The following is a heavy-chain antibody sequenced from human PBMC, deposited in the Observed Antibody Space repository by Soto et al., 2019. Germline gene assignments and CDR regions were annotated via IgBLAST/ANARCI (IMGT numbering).Heavy chain of an antibody. J-gene: IGHJ5*02. CDR1: GDSISSGDYY. CDR2: IYYSGST. D-gene: IGHD6-13*01. CDR3: ARVLSVGELGIAAAANPWFYP. V-gene: IGHV4-30-4*01. Sequence: SETLSLTCTVSGDSISSGDYYWSWIRQPPGKGLEWIGYIYYSGSTYYNPSLKSRVTISIDTSKNQFSLKLSSVTAADTAVYYCARVLSVGELGIAAAANPWFYPWGQGTLVTVSS.